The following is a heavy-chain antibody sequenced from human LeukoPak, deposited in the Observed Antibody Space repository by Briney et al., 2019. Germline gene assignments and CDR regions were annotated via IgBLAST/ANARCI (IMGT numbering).Heavy chain of an antibody. V-gene: IGHV1-18*01. CDR2: ISAYNGNT. Sequence: ASVKVSCKASGYTFTSYGISWARQAPGQGLEWMGWISAYNGNTNYAQKLQGRVTMTTDTSTSTAYMELRSLRSDDTAVYYCARNQYYYDSSGYSPWGQGTLVTVSS. CDR1: GYTFTSYG. D-gene: IGHD3-22*01. J-gene: IGHJ5*02. CDR3: ARNQYYYDSSGYSP.